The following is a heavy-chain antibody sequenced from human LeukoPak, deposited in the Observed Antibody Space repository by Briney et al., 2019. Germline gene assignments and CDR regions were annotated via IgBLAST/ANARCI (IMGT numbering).Heavy chain of an antibody. CDR3: ARREYSSSFDY. V-gene: IGHV1-2*02. CDR1: VYTFTGYY. D-gene: IGHD6-6*01. Sequence: ASVKVSCKASVYTFTGYYMHWVRQAPGQGLEWMGWINPNSGGTNYAQKFQGRVTMTRDTSISTAYMELSRLRFDDTAVYYCARREYSSSFDYWGQGTLVTVSS. J-gene: IGHJ4*02. CDR2: INPNSGGT.